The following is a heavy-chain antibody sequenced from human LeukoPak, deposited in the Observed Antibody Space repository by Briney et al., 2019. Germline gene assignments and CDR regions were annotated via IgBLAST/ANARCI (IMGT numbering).Heavy chain of an antibody. J-gene: IGHJ4*02. V-gene: IGHV3-7*01. CDR2: INQDGNSQ. CDR3: ARSLWPEDY. CDR1: GFAFSSYW. Sequence: GGSLRLSCEASGFAFSSYWASWVRQAPGKGLEWVANINQDGNSQNYVDSVRGRFTISKDNAKNSVYLQMNSLRAEDTAVYYCARSLWPEDYWGQGMLVTVSS. D-gene: IGHD2-21*01.